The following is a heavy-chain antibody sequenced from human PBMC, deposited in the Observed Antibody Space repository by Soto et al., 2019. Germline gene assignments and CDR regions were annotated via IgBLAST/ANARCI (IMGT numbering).Heavy chain of an antibody. CDR3: ARDGAGLLEANQIYYFDY. Sequence: KTGGSLRLSCAASGFTFSSYSMNWVRQAPGKGLEWVSSISSSSSYIYYADSVKGRFTISRDNAKNSLYLQMNSLRAEDTAVYYCARDGAGLLEANQIYYFDYWGQGTLVTVSS. CDR1: GFTFSSYS. V-gene: IGHV3-21*01. CDR2: ISSSSSYI. J-gene: IGHJ4*02. D-gene: IGHD3-10*01.